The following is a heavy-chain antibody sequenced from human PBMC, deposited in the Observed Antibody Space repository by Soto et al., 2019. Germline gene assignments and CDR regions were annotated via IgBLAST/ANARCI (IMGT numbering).Heavy chain of an antibody. D-gene: IGHD3-16*01. CDR1: GFTFSTYW. V-gene: IGHV3-7*01. J-gene: IGHJ4*02. Sequence: VQLVEAGGGLVQPGGSLRLSCAASGFTFSTYWMTWVRQPPGKGLEWVANMDQDGSETYYVDSVRGRFTVSRDNAKNSLYLQMNRLRVEDTAVYYCVCGGNFFIYWGQGTLVTVSP. CDR3: VCGGNFFIY. CDR2: MDQDGSET.